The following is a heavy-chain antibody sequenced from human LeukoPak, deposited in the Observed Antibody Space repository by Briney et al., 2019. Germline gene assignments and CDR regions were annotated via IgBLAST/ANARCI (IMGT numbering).Heavy chain of an antibody. CDR1: GYTFTGYY. CDR3: ARGGYRLSYYYYGMDV. CDR2: INPNSGGT. J-gene: IGHJ6*02. D-gene: IGHD5-12*01. Sequence: ASVKVSCTASGYTFTGYYMHWVRQAPGQGLEWMGWINPNSGGTNYAQKFQGRVTMTRDTSISTAYMELSRLRSDDTAVYYCARGGYRLSYYYYGMDVWGQGTTVTVSS. V-gene: IGHV1-2*02.